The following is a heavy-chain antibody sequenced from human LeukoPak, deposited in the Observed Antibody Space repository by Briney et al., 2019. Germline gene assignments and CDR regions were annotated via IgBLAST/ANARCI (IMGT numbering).Heavy chain of an antibody. J-gene: IGHJ5*02. CDR2: IYHSGST. D-gene: IGHD2-2*01. CDR3: ARSYHSPFDP. Sequence: SETLSLTCTVSGYSISSGYYWGWIRQPPGKGLEWIGSIYHSGSTYYNPSLKSRVTISVDTSKNQFSLKLSSATAADTAVYYCARSYHSPFDPWGQGTLVTVSS. V-gene: IGHV4-38-2*02. CDR1: GYSISSGYY.